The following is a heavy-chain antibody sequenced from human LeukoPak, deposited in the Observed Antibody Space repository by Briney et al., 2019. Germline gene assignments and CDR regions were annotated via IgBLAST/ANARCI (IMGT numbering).Heavy chain of an antibody. Sequence: ASVNVSCTASGYTFTSYAMHWVRQAPGQRLEWMGWINAGNGNTKYSQKFQGRVTITRDTSASTAHMELSSLRSEDTAVYYCARDSIYGGSYLPSDDYWGQGTLVTVSS. CDR1: GYTFTSYA. CDR3: ARDSIYGGSYLPSDDY. V-gene: IGHV1-3*01. CDR2: INAGNGNT. D-gene: IGHD1-26*01. J-gene: IGHJ4*02.